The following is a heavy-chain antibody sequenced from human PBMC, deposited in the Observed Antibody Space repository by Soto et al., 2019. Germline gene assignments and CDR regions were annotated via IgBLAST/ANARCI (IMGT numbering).Heavy chain of an antibody. CDR1: GFSFGIYA. V-gene: IGHV3-23*01. D-gene: IGHD3-10*01. Sequence: EVQLLESGGGLVQPGGSLRLSCAASGFSFGIYAMGWVRQAPGKGLEWVSVISGSGDITYYADSVKGRFTISRDNSKNTLYLQMNSLRAEDTAVYYCAKNSRNGFTIDWYFDLWSRGTLVTVSS. CDR2: ISGSGDIT. CDR3: AKNSRNGFTIDWYFDL. J-gene: IGHJ2*01.